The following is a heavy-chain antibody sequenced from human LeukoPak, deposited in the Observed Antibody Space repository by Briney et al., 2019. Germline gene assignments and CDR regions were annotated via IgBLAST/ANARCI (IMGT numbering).Heavy chain of an antibody. J-gene: IGHJ4*02. CDR1: GYSISSGYY. D-gene: IGHD1-26*01. V-gene: IGHV4-61*01. CDR2: IYYTGST. CDR3: ARVRGGKYPYYLDY. Sequence: SETLSLTCTVSGYSISSGYYWSWIRRPPGKGLEWIGYIYYTGSTNYKPSLKSRVTISVDTSKNQFSLKLSSVTAADTAVYYCARVRGGKYPYYLDYWGQGTLVTVSS.